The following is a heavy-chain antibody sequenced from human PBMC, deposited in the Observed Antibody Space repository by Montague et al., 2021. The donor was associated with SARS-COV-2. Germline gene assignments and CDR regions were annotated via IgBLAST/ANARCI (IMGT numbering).Heavy chain of an antibody. V-gene: IGHV4-59*13. CDR1: GGSINSFY. CDR3: ARAGGGSSYNYYGLDV. CDR2: VYYTGGT. Sequence: SETLSLTCSVSGGSINSFYWNWIRQPPGKGLEWIGYVYYTGGTNYNPSLKSRATISVDTSKNQFSLTVGSVTAADTAVYYCARAGGGSSYNYYGLDVWGQGTTVTVSS. J-gene: IGHJ6*02. D-gene: IGHD2-15*01.